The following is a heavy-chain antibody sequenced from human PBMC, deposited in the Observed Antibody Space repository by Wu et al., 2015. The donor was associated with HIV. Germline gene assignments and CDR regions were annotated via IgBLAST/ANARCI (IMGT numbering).Heavy chain of an antibody. Sequence: QVQLVQSGAEVKKPGSSVKVSCKASGYTFSGHYIHWLRQAPGQGLEWMGWIYPNSAVTNYAQKFEGRVTMTGDTSISTAYLELNSLIFDDTAVYFCARGHYYDSSSSPMYWGPGTRVTVSS. CDR3: ARGHYYDSSSSPMY. CDR1: GYTFSGHY. CDR2: IYPNSAVT. D-gene: IGHD3-22*01. J-gene: IGHJ4*02. V-gene: IGHV1-2*02.